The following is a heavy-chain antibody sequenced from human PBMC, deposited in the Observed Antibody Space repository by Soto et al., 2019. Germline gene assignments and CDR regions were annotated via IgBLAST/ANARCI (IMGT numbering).Heavy chain of an antibody. CDR1: GGSTSSGDYY. Sequence: SETLSLTCTVSGGSTSSGDYYWSWIRQPPGKGLEWIGYIYYSGSTYYNPSLKSRVTISVDTSKNQFSLKLTSVTAADTAVYYCARGIYDFWSGYLTPSYGMDVWGQGTTVTVSS. J-gene: IGHJ6*02. CDR3: ARGIYDFWSGYLTPSYGMDV. V-gene: IGHV4-30-4*01. D-gene: IGHD3-3*01. CDR2: IYYSGST.